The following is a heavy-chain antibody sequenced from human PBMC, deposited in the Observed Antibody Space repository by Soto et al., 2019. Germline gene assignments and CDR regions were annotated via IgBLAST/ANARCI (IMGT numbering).Heavy chain of an antibody. D-gene: IGHD2-15*01. CDR3: ARVHHPNSLYCSGGSCYSNWFDP. J-gene: IGHJ5*02. Sequence: GASVKVSCKASGGTFSSYTISWVRQAPGQGLEWMGRIIPILGIANYAQKFQGRVTITADKSTSTAYMELSSLRSEDTAVYYCARVHHPNSLYCSGGSCYSNWFDPWGQGTLVTVSS. V-gene: IGHV1-69*02. CDR2: IIPILGIA. CDR1: GGTFSSYT.